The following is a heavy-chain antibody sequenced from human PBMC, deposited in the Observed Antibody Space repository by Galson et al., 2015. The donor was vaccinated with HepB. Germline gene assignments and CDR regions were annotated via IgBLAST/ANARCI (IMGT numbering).Heavy chain of an antibody. Sequence: SVKVSCKASGYTFTGYYMHWVRQAPGQGLEWMGWINPNSGSTNYAQKFQGWVTMTRDTSISTAYMELSRLRSDDTAVYYFARDTVMTYDYESSGYYCGWFDPWGQGTLVTVSS. D-gene: IGHD3-22*01. V-gene: IGHV1-2*04. CDR3: ARDTVMTYDYESSGYYCGWFDP. CDR2: INPNSGST. CDR1: GYTFTGYY. J-gene: IGHJ5*02.